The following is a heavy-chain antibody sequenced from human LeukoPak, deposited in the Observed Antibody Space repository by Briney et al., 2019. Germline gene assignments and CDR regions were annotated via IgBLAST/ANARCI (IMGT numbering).Heavy chain of an antibody. Sequence: PSETLSLTCTVSGGSISSYYWSWIRQPPGKGLEWIGYIYYSGSTNYNPSLKSRVTISVDTSKNQFSLKLSSVTAADTAVYYCARRVAVAGTGWFDPWGQGTPVTVSS. CDR1: GGSISSYY. CDR3: ARRVAVAGTGWFDP. V-gene: IGHV4-59*08. J-gene: IGHJ5*02. D-gene: IGHD6-19*01. CDR2: IYYSGST.